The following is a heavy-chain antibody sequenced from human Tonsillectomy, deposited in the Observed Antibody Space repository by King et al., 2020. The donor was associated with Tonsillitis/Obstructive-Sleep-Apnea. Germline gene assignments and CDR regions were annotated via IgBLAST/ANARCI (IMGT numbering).Heavy chain of an antibody. CDR1: GGSFSGYY. Sequence: QVQLQQWGAGLLKPSETLSLTCAVYGGSFSGYYWSWIRQPPGKGLEWIWEIDHSGSTNYNPSLKSRVTISVDRSKNQFSLKLRSMTAADTAVYMCARRDAVVPAAGFDFWGQGTLVTVSS. CDR2: IDHSGST. CDR3: ARRDAVVPAAGFDF. V-gene: IGHV4-34*01. D-gene: IGHD2-2*01. J-gene: IGHJ4*02.